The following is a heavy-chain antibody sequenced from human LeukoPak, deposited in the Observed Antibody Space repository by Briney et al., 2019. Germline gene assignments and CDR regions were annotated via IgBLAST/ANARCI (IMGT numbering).Heavy chain of an antibody. D-gene: IGHD5-18*01. CDR2: IYYSGST. V-gene: IGHV4-59*08. CDR3: ARHRTGYSSFDY. J-gene: IGHJ4*02. Sequence: SETLSLTCTVSGGSISSYYWSWIRQPPGKGLEWIGYIYYSGSTNYNPSLKSRVTISVDTSKNQFSLKLSSVTAADTAVYYCARHRTGYSSFDYWGQGTLVTVSS. CDR1: GGSISSYY.